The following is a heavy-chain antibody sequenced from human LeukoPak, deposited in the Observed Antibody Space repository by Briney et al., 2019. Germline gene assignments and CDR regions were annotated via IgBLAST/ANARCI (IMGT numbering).Heavy chain of an antibody. Sequence: PGGSLRLSCVPSGFTFSSYDMHWLRQAPGKGLEWVAVLWYDGSNTYYADSVKGRFTISRDNSKNTLYLQKNSLRAEDTAVYYCAREKDRVFDSWGQGTLVTVSS. J-gene: IGHJ4*02. CDR2: LWYDGSNT. D-gene: IGHD1-14*01. CDR3: AREKDRVFDS. V-gene: IGHV3-33*01. CDR1: GFTFSSYD.